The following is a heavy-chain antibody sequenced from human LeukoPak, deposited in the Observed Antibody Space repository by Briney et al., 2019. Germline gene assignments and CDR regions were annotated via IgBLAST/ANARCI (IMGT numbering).Heavy chain of an antibody. Sequence: GGSLRLSCAASGFTFSSHGMSGVRQAPGKGPDWFSIISGSGGSTHYADSVKGRFIISRDNSKNTLYLQMNSLRAEDTAVYYCAKCRGWDSSGWPIDYWGQGTLVTVSS. CDR2: ISGSGGST. D-gene: IGHD6-19*01. J-gene: IGHJ4*02. CDR1: GFTFSSHG. V-gene: IGHV3-23*01. CDR3: AKCRGWDSSGWPIDY.